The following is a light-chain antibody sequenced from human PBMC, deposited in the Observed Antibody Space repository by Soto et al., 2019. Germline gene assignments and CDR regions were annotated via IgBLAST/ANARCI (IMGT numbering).Light chain of an antibody. CDR3: QHDNSYSEA. CDR1: QTISSW. Sequence: DIQMTQSPSTLSGSVGDRVTITCRASQTISSWLAWYQQKPGKAPKPLIYKASTLKSGVPSRFSGSGSGTEFTLTISSLQPDDFATYYCQHDNSYSEAFGQGTKVELK. V-gene: IGKV1-5*03. CDR2: KAS. J-gene: IGKJ1*01.